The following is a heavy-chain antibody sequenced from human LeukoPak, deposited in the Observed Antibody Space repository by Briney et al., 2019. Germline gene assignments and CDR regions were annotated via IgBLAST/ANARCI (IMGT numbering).Heavy chain of an antibody. CDR2: ISGSGGST. CDR3: AKGDYYDILNPIYYYYGMDV. Sequence: GGSLRLSCAASGFTFSSYAMSWVRQAPGKGLEWVSAISGSGGSTYYADSVRGRFTISRDNSKNTLYLQMNSLRAEDTAVYYCAKGDYYDILNPIYYYYGMDVWGQGTTVTVSS. J-gene: IGHJ6*02. V-gene: IGHV3-23*01. D-gene: IGHD3-9*01. CDR1: GFTFSSYA.